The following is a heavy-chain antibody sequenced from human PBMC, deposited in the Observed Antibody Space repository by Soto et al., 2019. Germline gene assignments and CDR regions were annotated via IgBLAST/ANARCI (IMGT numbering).Heavy chain of an antibody. J-gene: IGHJ6*02. Sequence: GGSLRLSCAASGFTFSNAWMNWVRQAPGKGLEWVGRIKSKTDGGTTDYAAPVKGRFTISRDDSKNTLYLQMNSLKTEDTAVYYCTTVIPGYSSSWYYYYGMDVWGQGTTVTVSS. V-gene: IGHV3-15*07. D-gene: IGHD6-13*01. CDR2: IKSKTDGGTT. CDR3: TTVIPGYSSSWYYYYGMDV. CDR1: GFTFSNAW.